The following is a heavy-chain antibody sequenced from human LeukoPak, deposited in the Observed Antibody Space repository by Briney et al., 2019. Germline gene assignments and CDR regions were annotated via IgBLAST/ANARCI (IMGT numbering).Heavy chain of an antibody. J-gene: IGHJ5*02. CDR3: AKIVSTGGVWLDP. D-gene: IGHD5/OR15-5a*01. V-gene: IGHV3-23*01. CDR1: GFSFSNNA. CDR2: ISGSGTST. Sequence: GGSLRLSCAASGFSFSNNAMTWVRQAPGKGLEWVSGISGSGTSTYYADSVKGRFTISRDNSKNLLFLQMDSLRAEDTATYYCAKIVSTGGVWLDPWGQGSLVTASS.